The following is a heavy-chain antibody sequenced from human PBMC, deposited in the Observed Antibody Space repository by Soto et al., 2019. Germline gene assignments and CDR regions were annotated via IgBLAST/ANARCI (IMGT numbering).Heavy chain of an antibody. Sequence: GGSLRLSCAGSGFTFSSYGMHWVRQAPGKGLERVAVISYDGSDKYYGDSVKGRFTISRDDSKNTLYLQMNSLRVEDTVIYYCAKTAGYDYVWGSSGLDPWGQGTRVTVS. V-gene: IGHV3-30*18. CDR2: ISYDGSDK. J-gene: IGHJ5*02. CDR3: AKTAGYDYVWGSSGLDP. CDR1: GFTFSSYG. D-gene: IGHD3-16*01.